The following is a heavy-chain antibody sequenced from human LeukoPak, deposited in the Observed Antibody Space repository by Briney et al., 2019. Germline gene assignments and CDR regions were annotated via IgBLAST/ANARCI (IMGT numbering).Heavy chain of an antibody. CDR1: GFTFRSSA. CDR2: TSYDGRNK. CDR3: ARDGYGLDTPMVSTNFDY. Sequence: GGSLRLSCAASGFTFRSSAMHWVRQAPGKGLEWVAVTSYDGRNKYYADSAKGRFTISRDNSKNTLYLQMNSLRPEDTAVYYCARDGYGLDTPMVSTNFDYWCQGTLVTVSS. J-gene: IGHJ4*02. D-gene: IGHD5-18*01. V-gene: IGHV3-30*04.